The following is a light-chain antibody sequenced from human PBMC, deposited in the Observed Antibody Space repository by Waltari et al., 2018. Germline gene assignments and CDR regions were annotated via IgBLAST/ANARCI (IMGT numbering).Light chain of an antibody. CDR1: QDISKY. V-gene: IGKV1-33*01. Sequence: DIQLTQSPSSLSASVGDRVTITCQASQDISKYLNWYQQRPGKAPKLLIYDASNLDFGVPSRFSGRGSGTHFTFTISSLQPEDIATYYCQQHDVVQITFGQGTRLE. CDR2: DAS. J-gene: IGKJ5*01. CDR3: QQHDVVQIT.